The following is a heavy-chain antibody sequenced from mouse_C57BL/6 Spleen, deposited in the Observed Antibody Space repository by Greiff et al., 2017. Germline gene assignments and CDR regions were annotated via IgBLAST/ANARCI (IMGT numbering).Heavy chain of an antibody. D-gene: IGHD2-12*01. Sequence: LQESGPELVKPGASVKISCKASGYAFSSSWMNWVKQRPGKGLEWIGRIYPGDGDTNYNGKFKGKATLTADKSSSTAYMQLSSLTSEDSAVYFCADDGTYFAYWGQGTLVTVSA. CDR1: GYAFSSSW. CDR2: IYPGDGDT. V-gene: IGHV1-82*01. CDR3: ADDGTYFAY. J-gene: IGHJ3*01.